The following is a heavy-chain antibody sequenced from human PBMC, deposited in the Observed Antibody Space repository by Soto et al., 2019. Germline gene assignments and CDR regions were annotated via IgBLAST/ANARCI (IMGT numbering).Heavy chain of an antibody. J-gene: IGHJ3*02. D-gene: IGHD5-12*01. CDR3: AREDGYRGGDAFDI. CDR1: GFTVSSNY. CDR2: IYSGGGT. V-gene: IGHV3-66*01. Sequence: GGSLRLSCAASGFTVSSNYMSWVRQAPGKGLEWVSVIYSGGGTYYADSVKGRFTISRDNSKNTLYLQMNSLRAEDTAVYYCAREDGYRGGDAFDIWGQGTMVTVSS.